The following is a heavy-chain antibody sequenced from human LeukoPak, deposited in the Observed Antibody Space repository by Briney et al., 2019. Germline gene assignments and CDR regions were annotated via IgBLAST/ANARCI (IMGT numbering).Heavy chain of an antibody. CDR3: AKARLGYCINTNCPTDYYYYMDV. CDR2: IRYDGSNK. V-gene: IGHV3-30*02. J-gene: IGHJ6*03. CDR1: GFTFSSYW. Sequence: PGGSLRLSCAASGFTFSSYWMSWARQAPGKGLEWVAFIRYDGSNKFYADSVKGRFTISRDNSKNTLYLQLSSLRTDDTAVYYCAKARLGYCINTNCPTDYYYYMDVWGKGTTVIVSS. D-gene: IGHD2-2*01.